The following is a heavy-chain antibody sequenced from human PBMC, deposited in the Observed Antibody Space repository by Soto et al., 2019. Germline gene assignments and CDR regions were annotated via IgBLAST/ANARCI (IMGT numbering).Heavy chain of an antibody. CDR2: ISAYNGNT. J-gene: IGHJ6*02. Sequence: GASVKASCKASGYTFTSYGISWVRQAPGQGLEWMGWISAYNGNTNYAQTFQGRVTITRDTSASTAYMELSSLRSEDTAVYYCARAVARGVKTIYYYYGMDVWGQGTTVTVSS. CDR1: GYTFTSYG. D-gene: IGHD3-10*01. V-gene: IGHV1-18*01. CDR3: ARAVARGVKTIYYYYGMDV.